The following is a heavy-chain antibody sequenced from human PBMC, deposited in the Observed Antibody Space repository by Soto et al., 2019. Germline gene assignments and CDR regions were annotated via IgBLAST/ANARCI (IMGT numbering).Heavy chain of an antibody. Sequence: EVQLLESGGGLVQPGGSLRLSCAASGFIFTNYAMSWVRQAPGEGLEWVSAITRDGTIYYTDSVKGRFTISRDNSKNTVYLQMNSLRAEDTAVYYCAKEPYEGAYGDYLGQGTLVTVSS. CDR3: AKEPYEGAYGDY. CDR2: ITRDGTI. V-gene: IGHV3-23*01. D-gene: IGHD3-22*01. CDR1: GFIFTNYA. J-gene: IGHJ4*02.